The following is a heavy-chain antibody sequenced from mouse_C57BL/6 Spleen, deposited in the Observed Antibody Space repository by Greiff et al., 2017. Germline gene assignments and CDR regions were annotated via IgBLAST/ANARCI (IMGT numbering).Heavy chain of an antibody. V-gene: IGHV14-4*01. Sequence: VHVKQSGAELVRPGASVKLSCTASGFNIKDDYMHWVKQRPEQGLEWIGWIDPENGDTEYASKFQGKATITADTSSNTAYLQLSSLTSEDTAVYYCTTGRHGAWFAYWGQGTLVTVSA. CDR1: GFNIKDDY. J-gene: IGHJ3*01. CDR2: IDPENGDT. CDR3: TTGRHGAWFAY. D-gene: IGHD3-3*01.